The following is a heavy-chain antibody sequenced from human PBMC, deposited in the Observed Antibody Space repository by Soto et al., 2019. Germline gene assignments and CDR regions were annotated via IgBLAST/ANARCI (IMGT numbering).Heavy chain of an antibody. Sequence: GGSLRLSCAASGFTFSSYWMHWVRQAPGKGLVWVSRINSDGSSTTYADSVKGRFTISRDNAKNTLYLQMNSLRAEDTAVYYCARDRTAASADYWGQGALVTVSP. D-gene: IGHD2-2*01. CDR3: ARDRTAASADY. CDR1: GFTFSSYW. V-gene: IGHV3-74*01. J-gene: IGHJ4*02. CDR2: INSDGSST.